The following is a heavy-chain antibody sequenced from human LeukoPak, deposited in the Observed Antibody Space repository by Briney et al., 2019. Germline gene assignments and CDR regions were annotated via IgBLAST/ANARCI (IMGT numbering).Heavy chain of an antibody. J-gene: IGHJ4*02. CDR2: ISYDGSNK. Sequence: PSETLSLTCTVSGYSISSGYYWGWIRQPPGKGLEWVAVISYDGSNKYYSDSVKGRFTISRDNSKNTLYVQMNSLRAEDTAVYYCAKAPSGTYFDYWGQGTLVTVSS. CDR3: AKAPSGTYFDY. V-gene: IGHV3-30*18. CDR1: GYSISSGY. D-gene: IGHD3-10*01.